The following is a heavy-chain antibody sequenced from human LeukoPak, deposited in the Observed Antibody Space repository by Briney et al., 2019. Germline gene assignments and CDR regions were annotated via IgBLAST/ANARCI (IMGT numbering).Heavy chain of an antibody. J-gene: IGHJ6*03. CDR3: AHKKVRGVIQDYYYYYYMDV. D-gene: IGHD3-10*01. V-gene: IGHV2-5*02. Sequence: SGPTLVNPTQTLTLTCTFSGFSLSTSGVGVGWIRQPPGKAREWLALIYWDDDKRYSPSLKSRLTITKDTSKNQVVLTMTNMNPVDTATYYSAHKKVRGVIQDYYYYYYMDVWGKGTTVTVSS. CDR1: GFSLSTSGVG. CDR2: IYWDDDK.